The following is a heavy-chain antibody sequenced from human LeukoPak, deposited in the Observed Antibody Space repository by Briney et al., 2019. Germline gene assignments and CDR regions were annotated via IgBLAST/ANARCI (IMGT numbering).Heavy chain of an antibody. J-gene: IGHJ4*02. V-gene: IGHV3-7*01. CDR1: GFTFSSYW. Sequence: HPGGSLRLSCAAAGFTFSSYWMSWVRQAPGKGLEWVANIKQDGSEKYYVDSVKGRFTISRDNAKNSLYLQMNSLRAEDTAVYYCARGYYYGSGCYFRYWGQGTLVTVSS. D-gene: IGHD3-10*01. CDR3: ARGYYYGSGCYFRY. CDR2: IKQDGSEK.